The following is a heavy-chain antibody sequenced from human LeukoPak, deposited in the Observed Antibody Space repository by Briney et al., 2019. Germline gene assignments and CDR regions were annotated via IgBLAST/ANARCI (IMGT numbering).Heavy chain of an antibody. V-gene: IGHV3-30*04. CDR2: ISSRGTIT. Sequence: GGSLRLSCAASSFAFSSYSMHWVRQAPGKGLEWVAVISSRGTITYYADSVKGRVTISRDNAKNSLYLQMDSLRVEDTAVYFCAADSEFDIPASFDLWGQGTLVTVSS. CDR1: SFAFSSYS. J-gene: IGHJ4*02. CDR3: AADSEFDIPASFDL. D-gene: IGHD2-21*01.